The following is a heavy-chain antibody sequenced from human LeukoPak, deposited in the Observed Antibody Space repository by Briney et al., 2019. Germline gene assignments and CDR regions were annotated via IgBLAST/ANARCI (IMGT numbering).Heavy chain of an antibody. Sequence: WASVKVSCKASGGTFSSYAISWVRQAPGQGLEWMGGIIPIFGTANYAQKFQGRVTITADKSTSTAYMELSSLRSEDTAVYYCARIIQQLWLDYRGQGTLVTVSS. CDR2: IIPIFGTA. CDR1: GGTFSSYA. V-gene: IGHV1-69*06. CDR3: ARIIQQLWLDY. D-gene: IGHD5-18*01. J-gene: IGHJ4*02.